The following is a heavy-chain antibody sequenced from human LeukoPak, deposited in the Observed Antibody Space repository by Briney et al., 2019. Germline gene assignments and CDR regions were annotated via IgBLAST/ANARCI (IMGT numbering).Heavy chain of an antibody. CDR1: GFTFSDYA. V-gene: IGHV3-23*01. Sequence: GGSLRLSCAASGFTFSDYAMSWVRQAPGKGLEWVSTITGSGGSTYYADSVKGRFTLSRDIAKNTLYLQMNSLRAEDTAVYCCVKLYCSGSSCYSIHQWRQGTLVTVPS. CDR2: ITGSGGST. J-gene: IGHJ4*02. D-gene: IGHD2-15*01. CDR3: VKLYCSGSSCYSIHQ.